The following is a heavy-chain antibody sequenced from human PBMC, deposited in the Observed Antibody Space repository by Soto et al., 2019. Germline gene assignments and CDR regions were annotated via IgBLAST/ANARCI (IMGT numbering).Heavy chain of an antibody. CDR3: AADGPLYCSGGSCYPGDAFDI. CDR2: IVVGSGNT. J-gene: IGHJ3*02. CDR1: GFTFTSSA. D-gene: IGHD2-15*01. Sequence: SVKVSCKASGFTFTSSAMQWVRQARGQRLEWIGWIVVGSGNTNYAQKFQERVTITRDMSTSTAYMELSSLRSEDAAVYYCAADGPLYCSGGSCYPGDAFDIWGQGTMVTVSS. V-gene: IGHV1-58*02.